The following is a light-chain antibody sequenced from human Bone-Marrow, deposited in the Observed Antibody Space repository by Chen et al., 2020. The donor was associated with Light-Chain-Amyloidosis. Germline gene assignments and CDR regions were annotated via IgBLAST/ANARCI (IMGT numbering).Light chain of an antibody. Sequence: SYELTQPPSVSVSPGQTAMITCSGDDLPTKYAHWYQQKPGQAPVLVIHRDTDRPSGISERFSGSSSGTTATLTISGVQAEDEADYHCQSADSSGTYEVIFGGGTKLTVL. V-gene: IGLV3-25*03. CDR1: DLPTKY. J-gene: IGLJ2*01. CDR3: QSADSSGTYEVI. CDR2: RDT.